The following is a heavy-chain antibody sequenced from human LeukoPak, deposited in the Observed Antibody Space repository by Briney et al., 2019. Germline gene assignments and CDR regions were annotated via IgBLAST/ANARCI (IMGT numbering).Heavy chain of an antibody. V-gene: IGHV4-39*07. CDR2: IYYSGST. D-gene: IGHD6-13*01. J-gene: IGHJ4*02. CDR3: AREGQQLVNFDS. Sequence: SETLSLTCTVSGGSISTSNYYWGWIRQPPGKGVEWSGSIYYSGSTYYNPSLKSRVTISVDTSKNQFSPKLSSVTAADTAVYYCAREGQQLVNFDSWGQGTLVTVSS. CDR1: GGSISTSNYY.